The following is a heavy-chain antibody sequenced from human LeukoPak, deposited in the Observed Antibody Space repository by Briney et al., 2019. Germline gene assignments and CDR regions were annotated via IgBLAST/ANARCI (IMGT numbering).Heavy chain of an antibody. CDR2: ISSSSSYI. CDR1: GFTFSSYS. D-gene: IGHD2-15*01. J-gene: IGHJ4*02. Sequence: GGSLRLSCAASGFTFSSYSMNWVRQAPGKGLEWVSSISSSSSYIYYADSVKGRFTISRDNAKNSLYLQMNSLRAEDTAVYYCARDPAQCSGGSGYAGQVDYWGQGTLVTVSS. CDR3: ARDPAQCSGGSGYAGQVDY. V-gene: IGHV3-21*01.